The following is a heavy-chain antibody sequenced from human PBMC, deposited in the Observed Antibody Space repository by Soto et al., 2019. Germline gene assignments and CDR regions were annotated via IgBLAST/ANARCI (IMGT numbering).Heavy chain of an antibody. V-gene: IGHV1-3*01. J-gene: IGHJ6*02. Sequence: ASVKVSCKASGYTFTSYAMHWVRQAPGQRLEWMGWINAANGNTKYSQKFQGRVNINRDTSASTAYMELSSLRYEDTAVYFCARSYPYVRASFGMGSMDVWGQGTTVTVSS. D-gene: IGHD3-16*01. CDR1: GYTFTSYA. CDR2: INAANGNT. CDR3: ARSYPYVRASFGMGSMDV.